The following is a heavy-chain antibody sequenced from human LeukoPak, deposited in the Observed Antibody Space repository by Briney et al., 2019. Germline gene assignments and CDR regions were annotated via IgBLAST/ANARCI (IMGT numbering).Heavy chain of an antibody. Sequence: SETLSLTCAVYGGPFSGYYWSWIRQPPGRGLEWIGEINHSGSTNYNPSLKSRVTISVDTSKNQFSLKLSSVTAADTAVYYCARVLHALDAFDIWGQGTMVTVSS. CDR2: INHSGST. CDR1: GGPFSGYY. CDR3: ARVLHALDAFDI. D-gene: IGHD2-2*01. J-gene: IGHJ3*02. V-gene: IGHV4-34*01.